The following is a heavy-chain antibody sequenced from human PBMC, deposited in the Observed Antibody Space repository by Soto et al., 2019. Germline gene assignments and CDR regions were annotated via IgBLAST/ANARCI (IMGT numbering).Heavy chain of an antibody. CDR2: TYYRSKWYN. J-gene: IGHJ4*02. D-gene: IGHD6-13*01. V-gene: IGHV6-1*01. CDR3: ARAVGYSSSWETTFDY. CDR1: GDSVSSNSAA. Sequence: SQTLSLTCAISGDSVSSNSAAWNWIRQSPSRGLEWLGRTYYRSKWYNDYAVSVKSRITINPDTSKNQFSLQLNSVTPEDTAVYYCARAVGYSSSWETTFDYWGQGTLVTVSS.